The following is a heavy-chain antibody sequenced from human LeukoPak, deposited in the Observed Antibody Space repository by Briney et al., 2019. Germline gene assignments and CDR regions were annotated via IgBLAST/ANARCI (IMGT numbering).Heavy chain of an antibody. J-gene: IGHJ4*02. V-gene: IGHV4-59*01. CDR2: IYYSGST. D-gene: IGHD3-16*01. CDR3: ARDGYGLRGKFDY. CDR1: GGSISSYY. Sequence: PSENLSLTCTVSGGSISSYYWSWIRQPPGKGLEWIGYIYYSGSTNYNPSLKSRVTISVDTSKNQFPLKLSSVTAADTAVYYCARDGYGLRGKFDYWGQGTLVTVSS.